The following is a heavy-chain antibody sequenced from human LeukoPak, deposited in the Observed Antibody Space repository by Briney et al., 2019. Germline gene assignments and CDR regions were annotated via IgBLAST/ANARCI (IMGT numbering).Heavy chain of an antibody. Sequence: SETLSLTCTVSGGSISSSSYYWGWIRQPPGKGLEWIGSIYYSGSTYYNPSLKSRVTISVDTSKNQFSLKLSSVTAADTAVYYCARHLIDSSGYYNPFDYWGQGTLVTVSS. J-gene: IGHJ4*02. CDR3: ARHLIDSSGYYNPFDY. CDR1: GGSISSSSYY. V-gene: IGHV4-39*01. CDR2: IYYSGST. D-gene: IGHD3-22*01.